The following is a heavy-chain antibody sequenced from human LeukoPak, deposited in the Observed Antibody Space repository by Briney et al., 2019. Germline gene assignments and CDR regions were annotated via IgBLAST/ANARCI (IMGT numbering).Heavy chain of an antibody. CDR2: ISSSSSTI. CDR1: GFTFSSYS. CDR3: AGGAIAVGDY. V-gene: IGHV3-48*01. J-gene: IGHJ4*02. Sequence: AGGSLRLSCAASGFTFSSYSMNWVRQAPGKGLEWVSYISSSSSTIYYADSVKGRFTISRDNAKNSLYLQMNSLRAEDTAVYYCAGGAIAVGDYWGEGTLVTVSS. D-gene: IGHD6-19*01.